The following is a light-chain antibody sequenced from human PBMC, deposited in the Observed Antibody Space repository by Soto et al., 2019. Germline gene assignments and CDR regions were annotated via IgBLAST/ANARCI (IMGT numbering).Light chain of an antibody. Sequence: QSLLTQPPSVSGSPGQSVTISCTGTSSDVGGYNYVSWYQQHPGTAPKLMIYEVSQRPSGVPDRFSGSKSGTSASLAISGLRSEDEADYYCAAWDDNLSGLYLFGAGTKVTVL. CDR2: EVS. V-gene: IGLV2-8*01. J-gene: IGLJ1*01. CDR1: SSDVGGYNY. CDR3: AAWDDNLSGLYL.